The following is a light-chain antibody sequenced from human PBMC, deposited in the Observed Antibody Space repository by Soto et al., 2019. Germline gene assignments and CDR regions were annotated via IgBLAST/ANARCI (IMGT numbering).Light chain of an antibody. J-gene: IGKJ3*01. V-gene: IGKV3-20*01. CDR2: GAS. CDR1: QSVSINF. Sequence: EIVLTQSPGTLSLSPGERVTLSCRASQSVSINFLAWYQHKPGQAPRLLIYGASSRATGIPDRFSGSGSGTDFTLTISRLEPEDFAVFYCQQYGDSLFTFGPGTKVDIK. CDR3: QQYGDSLFT.